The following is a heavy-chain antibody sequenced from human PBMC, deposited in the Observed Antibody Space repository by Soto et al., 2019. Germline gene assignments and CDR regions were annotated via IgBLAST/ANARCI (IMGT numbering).Heavy chain of an antibody. V-gene: IGHV3-30-3*01. CDR3: LIGRSSGLLGYYYGMDV. J-gene: IGHJ6*02. Sequence: QVQLVESGGGVVQPGRSLRLSCAASGFTFSSYAMHWVRQAPGKGLEWVAVISYDGSNKYYADSVKGRFTISRDNCKNTLYLQMNSLRAEDTAVYYCLIGRSSGLLGYYYGMDVWGQGTTVTVSS. CDR2: ISYDGSNK. D-gene: IGHD6-19*01. CDR1: GFTFSSYA.